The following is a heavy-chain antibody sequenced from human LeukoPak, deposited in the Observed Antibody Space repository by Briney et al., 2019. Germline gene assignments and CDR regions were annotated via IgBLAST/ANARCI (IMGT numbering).Heavy chain of an antibody. J-gene: IGHJ4*02. CDR3: ARERYYYDSSGYPV. V-gene: IGHV3-9*01. CDR1: GFNFDNYA. D-gene: IGHD3-22*01. CDR2: INWNGATI. Sequence: GGSLRLSCKGSGFNFDNYAMHWVRQAPGKGLEWVSGINWNGATIAYAESVKGRFTISRENGRRSLYLQMDNLRGEDTAVYYCARERYYYDSSGYPVWGQGTLVTVSS.